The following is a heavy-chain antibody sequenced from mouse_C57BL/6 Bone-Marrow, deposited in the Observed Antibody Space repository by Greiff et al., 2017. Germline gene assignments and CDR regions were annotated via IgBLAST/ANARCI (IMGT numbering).Heavy chain of an antibody. V-gene: IGHV14-4*01. Sequence: VQLKQSGAELVRPGASVKLSCTASGFKIKDDYMHWVKQRPEQGLEWIGWIDPENGDTEYASKFQGKATITADTSSNTAYLQLSSLTSEDTSVYYFTRIWYWFAYWGQGTLVTVSA. CDR3: TRIWYWFAY. CDR2: IDPENGDT. D-gene: IGHD1-1*02. J-gene: IGHJ3*01. CDR1: GFKIKDDY.